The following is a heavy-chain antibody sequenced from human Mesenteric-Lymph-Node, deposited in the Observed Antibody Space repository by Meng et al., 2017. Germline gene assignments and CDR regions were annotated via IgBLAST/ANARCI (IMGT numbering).Heavy chain of an antibody. CDR2: IGANGDYAYT. V-gene: IGHV3-23*01. J-gene: IGHJ3*02. Sequence: GGSLRLSCAASGFTFSAYAMTWVRQAPGKGLDWVASIGANGDYAYTYYRDSVKGRFTISRDNSKNTLYLQMNSLRGEDTAVYYCAKFHGLFKSDYWTFDSFHIWGQGTMVTVSS. CDR1: GFTFSAYA. CDR3: AKFHGLFKSDYWTFDSFHI. D-gene: IGHD3-22*01.